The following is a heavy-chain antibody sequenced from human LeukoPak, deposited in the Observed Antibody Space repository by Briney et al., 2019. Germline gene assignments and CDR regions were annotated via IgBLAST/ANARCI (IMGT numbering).Heavy chain of an antibody. CDR3: ATVRRFTIFGVVTADAFDI. D-gene: IGHD3-3*01. V-gene: IGHV3-48*04. CDR2: ISSTGSIA. Sequence: GGSLRLSCAVSGFTFSTYSMSWVRQAPGRGLEWVSFISSTGSIAYYADSLKGRFTISRDNAKNSLYLQMNSLRSEDTAVYYCATVRRFTIFGVVTADAFDIWGQGTMVTVSS. J-gene: IGHJ3*02. CDR1: GFTFSTYS.